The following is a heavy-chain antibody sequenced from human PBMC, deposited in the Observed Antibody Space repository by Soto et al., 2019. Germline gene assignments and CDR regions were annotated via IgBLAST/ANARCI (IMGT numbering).Heavy chain of an antibody. V-gene: IGHV4-59*01. D-gene: IGHD6-13*01. Sequence: SETLSLTCTVSGGSISSYYWSWIRQPPGKGLEWIGYIYYSGSTNYNPSLKSRVTISVDTSKNQFSLKLSSVTAADTAVYYCARVYSSSWANTYYFDYWGQGTLVIVSS. CDR3: ARVYSSSWANTYYFDY. J-gene: IGHJ4*02. CDR1: GGSISSYY. CDR2: IYYSGST.